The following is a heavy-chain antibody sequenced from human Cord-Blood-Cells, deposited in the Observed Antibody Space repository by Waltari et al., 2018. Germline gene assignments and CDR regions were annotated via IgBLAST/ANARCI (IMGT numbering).Heavy chain of an antibody. D-gene: IGHD6-13*01. Sequence: QVQLVQSGAEVKKPGSSVKVSCKASGGTFSSYAISWVRQAPGQGLEWMGGIVPFLGIANYPQKVQGRVTITADKSTSTAYMELSSLRSEDTAVYDCARDLGIAAAGPLDCWGHGTLVTVSS. CDR1: GGTFSSYA. CDR3: ARDLGIAAAGPLDC. V-gene: IGHV1-69*10. CDR2: IVPFLGIA. J-gene: IGHJ4*01.